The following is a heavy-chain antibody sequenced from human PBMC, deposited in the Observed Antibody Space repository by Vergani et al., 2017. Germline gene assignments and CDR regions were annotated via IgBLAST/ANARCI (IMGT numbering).Heavy chain of an antibody. D-gene: IGHD6-13*01. CDR2: IYYSGST. CDR1: GGSISSYY. V-gene: IGHV4-59*01. J-gene: IGHJ4*02. Sequence: QVQLQQWGAGVVKPSETLSLTCTVSGGSISSYYWSWIRQPPGKGLEWIGYIYYSGSTNYNPSLKSRVTISVDTSKNQFSLKLSSVTAADTAVYYCARYPARGAAAVHWGQGTLVTVSS. CDR3: ARYPARGAAAVH.